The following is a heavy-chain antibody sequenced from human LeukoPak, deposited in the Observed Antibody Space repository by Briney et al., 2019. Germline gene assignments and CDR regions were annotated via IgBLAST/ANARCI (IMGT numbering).Heavy chain of an antibody. CDR3: XXXXXTXXPXXXXXYXXV. Sequence: AXXWXRQAPGXXXXWMGGIIPIFGTANYAQKFQGRVTITADKSTSTAYMELSSLRSEDTAVYYCXXXXXTXXPXXXXXYXXVWGKGTTVTVSS. J-gene: IGHJ6*03. CDR1: A. CDR2: IIPIFGTA. V-gene: IGHV1-69*06.